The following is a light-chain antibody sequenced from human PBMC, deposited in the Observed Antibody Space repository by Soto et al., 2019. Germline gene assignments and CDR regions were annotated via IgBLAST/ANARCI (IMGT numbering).Light chain of an antibody. CDR1: SGHSSYA. CDR3: QTWGTGIHYV. V-gene: IGLV4-69*01. J-gene: IGLJ1*01. CDR2: LNSDGSH. Sequence: QPVLTQSPSASASLGASVKLTCTLSSGHSSYAIAWHQQQPEKGPRYLMKLNSDGSHSKGDGIPDRFSGSSSGAERYLTISSLQSEDEADYYCQTWGTGIHYVFGTGTKHTV.